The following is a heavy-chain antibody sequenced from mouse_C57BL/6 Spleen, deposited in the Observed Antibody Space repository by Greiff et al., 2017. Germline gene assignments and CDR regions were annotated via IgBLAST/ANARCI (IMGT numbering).Heavy chain of an antibody. V-gene: IGHV1-81*01. J-gene: IGHJ2*01. CDR3: AREDTPAFYY. Sequence: QVQLKQSGAELARPGASVKLSCKASGYTFPSYGISWVKQRTGQGLGWIGEIYPRSGNTYYNEQFQGKATLTADKSSSTAYMELRSLTSEDSAVYFCAREDTPAFYYWGQGTTLTVSS. CDR2: IYPRSGNT. CDR1: GYTFPSYG. D-gene: IGHD1-2*01.